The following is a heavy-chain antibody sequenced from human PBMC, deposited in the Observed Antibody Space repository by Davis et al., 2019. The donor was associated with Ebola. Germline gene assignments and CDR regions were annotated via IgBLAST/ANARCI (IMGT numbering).Heavy chain of an antibody. CDR1: GGTFSSYA. CDR2: IIPILGIA. CDR3: ARGVVGATNWFDP. Sequence: SVKVSCKASGGTFSSYAISWVRQAPGQGLEWMGRIIPILGIANYAQKFQGRVTITADKSTSTAYMELRSLRSDDTAVYYCARGVVGATNWFDPWGQGTLVTVSS. D-gene: IGHD1-26*01. J-gene: IGHJ5*02. V-gene: IGHV1-69*04.